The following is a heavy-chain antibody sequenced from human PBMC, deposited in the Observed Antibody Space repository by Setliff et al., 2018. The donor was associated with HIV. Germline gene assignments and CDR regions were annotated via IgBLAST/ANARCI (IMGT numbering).Heavy chain of an antibody. D-gene: IGHD3-3*01. Sequence: SETLSLTCGVYGGSFSGYYWSWIRQPPGKGLEWIGEINDSGRINYNPSLESRVTISVDTSKNQFSLKLSSISAADTAVYYCAGGVIPTPEWWGQGTLVTVSS. CDR2: INDSGRI. V-gene: IGHV4-34*01. J-gene: IGHJ4*02. CDR3: AGGVIPTPEW. CDR1: GGSFSGYY.